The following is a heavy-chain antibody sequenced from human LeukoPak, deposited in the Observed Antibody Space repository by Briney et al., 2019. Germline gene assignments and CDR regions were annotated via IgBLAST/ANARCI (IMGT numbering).Heavy chain of an antibody. CDR3: AKWGDYDVLTGYYDSDY. J-gene: IGHJ4*02. Sequence: VVSLRRTCAASGFTFSNYAMSWVRQAPGKGLEWVSAVSGRDTSTYYTDSVKGRFTISRDNSKNTLYLQMNSLSAEDTAIYYCAKWGDYDVLTGYYDSDYWGQGTLVTVSS. CDR2: VSGRDTST. V-gene: IGHV3-23*01. D-gene: IGHD3-9*01. CDR1: GFTFSNYA.